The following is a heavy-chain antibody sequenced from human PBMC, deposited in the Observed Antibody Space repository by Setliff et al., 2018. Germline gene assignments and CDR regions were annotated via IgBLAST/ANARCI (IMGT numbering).Heavy chain of an antibody. V-gene: IGHV1-46*01. CDR2: INPGDGST. CDR1: GYTFTTYY. D-gene: IGHD5-18*01. CDR3: ARGRIQLWKYYFDY. Sequence: ASVKVSCKASGYTFTTYYMHWVRQAPGQGLEWMGVINPGDGSTTYAQKFQGRVKMTRDTSTNTVYMQLNSLRFEDRAVYYCARGRIQLWKYYFDYWGQGTLVTVSS. J-gene: IGHJ4*02.